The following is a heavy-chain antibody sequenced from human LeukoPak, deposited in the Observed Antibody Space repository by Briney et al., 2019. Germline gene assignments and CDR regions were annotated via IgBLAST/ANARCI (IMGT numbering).Heavy chain of an antibody. D-gene: IGHD6-13*01. CDR2: IIPIFGTA. Sequence: GASVKVSCKASGGTFSSYAISWVRQAPGQGLGWMGGIIPIFGTANYAQKFQGRVTITADESTSTAYMELSSLRSEDTAVYYCARGVAAAGTDWGQGTLVTVSS. CDR3: ARGVAAAGTD. J-gene: IGHJ4*02. V-gene: IGHV1-69*13. CDR1: GGTFSSYA.